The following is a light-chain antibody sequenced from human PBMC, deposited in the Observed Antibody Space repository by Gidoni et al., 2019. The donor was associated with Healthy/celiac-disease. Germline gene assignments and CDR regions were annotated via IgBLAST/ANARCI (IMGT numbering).Light chain of an antibody. V-gene: IGKV4-1*01. CDR3: QQYYSTPLT. CDR1: RSVLYSSNNKNY. J-gene: IGKJ4*01. Sequence: DIVMTQSPDSLAVSLGERATINCKSSRSVLYSSNNKNYLAGYQQKPGQPPKLLIYWASTRESGVPDRFSGSGSGTDFTLTISSLQAEDVAVYYCQQYYSTPLTFGGGTKVEIK. CDR2: WAS.